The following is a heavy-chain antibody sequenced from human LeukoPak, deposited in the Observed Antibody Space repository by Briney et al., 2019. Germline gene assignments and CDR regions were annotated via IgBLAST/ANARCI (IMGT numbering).Heavy chain of an antibody. CDR1: GFTFSSYA. Sequence: GGSLRLSCAASGFTFSSYAMSWVRQAPGKGLEWVSAISGSGGSTYYPDSVKGRFTISRDNSKNTLYLQMNSLKTEDTAVYYCTPLAPYYYYMDVWGKGTTVTVSS. J-gene: IGHJ6*03. CDR3: TPLAPYYYYMDV. D-gene: IGHD2-15*01. CDR2: ISGSGGST. V-gene: IGHV3-23*01.